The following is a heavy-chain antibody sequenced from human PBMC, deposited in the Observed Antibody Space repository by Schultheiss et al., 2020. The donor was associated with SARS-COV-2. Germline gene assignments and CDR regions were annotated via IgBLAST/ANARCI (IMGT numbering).Heavy chain of an antibody. D-gene: IGHD5-12*01. Sequence: SETLSLTCTVSGGSISSYYWSWIRQSPGKGLEWIGYVYYSGNTPYNPSLESRVTMSVDTSKSQFSLKLSSVTAADTAVYYCTSMSLPGYVNVPFDPWGQGTLVTVS. CDR1: GGSISSYY. CDR2: VYYSGNT. V-gene: IGHV4-59*01. CDR3: TSMSLPGYVNVPFDP. J-gene: IGHJ5*02.